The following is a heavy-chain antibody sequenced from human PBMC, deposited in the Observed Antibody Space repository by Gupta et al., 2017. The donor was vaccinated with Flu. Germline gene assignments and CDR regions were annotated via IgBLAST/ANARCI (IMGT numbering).Heavy chain of an antibody. Sequence: QAQLVESGGDVVQPGRSLRLSCADSGFTFGSSGMHWDRQAPGKGLEWVAVISSDGNNKHYADSVKGRFTISRDNSKNTLYLQMNSLRAEDTAIYYCAKDATFSYDANGYYYSYSDYWGQGTLVTVSS. CDR2: ISSDGNNK. V-gene: IGHV3-30*18. CDR3: AKDATFSYDANGYYYSYSDY. CDR1: GFTFGSSG. J-gene: IGHJ4*02. D-gene: IGHD3-22*01.